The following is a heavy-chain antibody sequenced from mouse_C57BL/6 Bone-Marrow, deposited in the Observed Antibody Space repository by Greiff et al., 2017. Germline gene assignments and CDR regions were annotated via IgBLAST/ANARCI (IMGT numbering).Heavy chain of an antibody. V-gene: IGHV5-4*03. CDR2: ISDGGSYT. CDR3: ARKLRTYFDY. D-gene: IGHD1-1*01. Sequence: EVKLVASGGGLVKPGGSLKLSCAASGFTFSSYAMSWVRQTPEKRLAWVATISDGGSYTYYPDNVKGRFTISRDNAKTNLYLQISHLKSEDTAMFYCARKLRTYFDYWGQGTTLTVSS. J-gene: IGHJ2*01. CDR1: GFTFSSYA.